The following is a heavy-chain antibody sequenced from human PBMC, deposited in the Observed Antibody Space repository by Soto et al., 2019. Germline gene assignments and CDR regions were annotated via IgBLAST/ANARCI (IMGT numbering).Heavy chain of an antibody. Sequence: PSETLSLTCAVYGGSFSGYYWSWIRQPPGKGLEWIGEINHSGSTNYNPSLKSRVTISVDTSKNQFSLKLSSVTAADTAVYYCARPGVLLWFGYWFDPWGQGTLVTVSS. CDR1: GGSFSGYY. D-gene: IGHD3-10*01. CDR2: INHSGST. V-gene: IGHV4-34*01. CDR3: ARPGVLLWFGYWFDP. J-gene: IGHJ5*02.